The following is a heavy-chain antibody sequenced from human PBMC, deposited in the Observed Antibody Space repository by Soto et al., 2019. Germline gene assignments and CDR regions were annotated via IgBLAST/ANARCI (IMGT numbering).Heavy chain of an antibody. CDR2: INPNSGGT. V-gene: IGHV1-2*04. D-gene: IGHD2-2*01. Sequence: ASVKGSCKASGYTFTGYYMHWVRQSPGQGLEWMGWINPNSGGTNYAQKFQGWVTMTRDTSISTAYMELSRLRSDDTAVYYCARGPDIVVVPAATAHFDYWGQGTLVTVSS. CDR1: GYTFTGYY. J-gene: IGHJ4*02. CDR3: ARGPDIVVVPAATAHFDY.